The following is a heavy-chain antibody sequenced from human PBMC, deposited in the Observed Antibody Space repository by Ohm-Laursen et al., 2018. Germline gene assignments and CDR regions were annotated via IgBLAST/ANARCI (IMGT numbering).Heavy chain of an antibody. V-gene: IGHV3-23*01. J-gene: IGHJ4*02. CDR1: GFTFSSYA. CDR3: AKEIYDILTGYPH. D-gene: IGHD3-9*01. CDR2: ISGSGGRT. Sequence: SLRLSCTASGFTFSSYAMGWVRQAPGKGLEWVLAISGSGGRTYYADSVKGRFTISRDNSKNTLCLQMNSLRAEDTAVYYCAKEIYDILTGYPHWGQGALVTVSS.